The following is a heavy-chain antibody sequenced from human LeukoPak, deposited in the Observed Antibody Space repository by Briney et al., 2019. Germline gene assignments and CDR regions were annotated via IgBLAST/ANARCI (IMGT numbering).Heavy chain of an antibody. J-gene: IGHJ6*04. Sequence: GESLQISCKGSGYSFTSYWIGWVRQMLGKGLEWMGIIYPGDSDTRYSPSFQGQVTISADKSISTAYLQWSSLKASDTAMYYCARSGSYYGSGSYFNYYGMDVWGKGTTVTVSS. CDR2: IYPGDSDT. CDR3: ARSGSYYGSGSYFNYYGMDV. CDR1: GYSFTSYW. D-gene: IGHD3-10*01. V-gene: IGHV5-51*01.